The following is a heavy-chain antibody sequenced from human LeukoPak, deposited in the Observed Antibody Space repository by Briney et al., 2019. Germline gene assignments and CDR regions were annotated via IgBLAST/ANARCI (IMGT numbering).Heavy chain of an antibody. CDR3: ARAPFNRITMVRGVIGWFDP. Sequence: SVKVSCKASGGTFSSYAISWVRRAPGQGLEWMGGIIPIFGAANYAQKFQGRVTITADESTSTAYIELSSLRSEDTAVYYCARAPFNRITMVRGVIGWFDPWGQGTLVTVSS. CDR1: GGTFSSYA. D-gene: IGHD3-10*01. J-gene: IGHJ5*02. CDR2: IIPIFGAA. V-gene: IGHV1-69*13.